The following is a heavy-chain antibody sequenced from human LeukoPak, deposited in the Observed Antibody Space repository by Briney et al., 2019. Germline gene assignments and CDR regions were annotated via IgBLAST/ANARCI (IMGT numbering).Heavy chain of an antibody. CDR3: ARPYGGNSGGHAFDI. CDR1: GGSFSGYY. V-gene: IGHV4-30-4*08. D-gene: IGHD4-23*01. J-gene: IGHJ3*02. CDR2: IYYSGST. Sequence: PSETLSLTCAVYGGSFSGYYWSWIRQPPGKGLEWIGYIYYSGSTYYNPSLKSRVTISVDTSKNQFSLKLSSVTAADTAVYYCARPYGGNSGGHAFDIWGQGTMVTVSS.